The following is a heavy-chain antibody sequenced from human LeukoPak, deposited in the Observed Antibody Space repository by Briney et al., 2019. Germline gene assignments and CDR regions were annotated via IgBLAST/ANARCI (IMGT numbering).Heavy chain of an antibody. D-gene: IGHD1-14*01. Sequence: SETLSLTCSVSGVSISSYYWRWIRQPPGKGLEWMAYIYYSGSTNYNPSLESRVTIPVDTSKNQFSLKLSSVIAADTAVYYWARNPDPYYYRYIHVGAKEPTVTVSS. V-gene: IGHV4-59*08. CDR2: IYYSGST. J-gene: IGHJ6*03. CDR3: ARNPDPYYYRYIHV. CDR1: GVSISSYY.